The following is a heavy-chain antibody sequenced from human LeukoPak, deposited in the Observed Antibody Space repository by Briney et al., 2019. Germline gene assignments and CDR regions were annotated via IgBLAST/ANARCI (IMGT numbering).Heavy chain of an antibody. V-gene: IGHV4-59*01. D-gene: IGHD5-24*01. Sequence: PSETLSLTCAVYGGSFSGYYWSWIRQPPGKGLEWIGYVYYSGSTNYNPSLKSRVTISVDTSKNQFSLRLSSVTAADTAVYYCARERRDGYKVYFDYWGLGTLVTVSS. CDR1: GGSFSGYY. CDR3: ARERRDGYKVYFDY. J-gene: IGHJ4*02. CDR2: VYYSGST.